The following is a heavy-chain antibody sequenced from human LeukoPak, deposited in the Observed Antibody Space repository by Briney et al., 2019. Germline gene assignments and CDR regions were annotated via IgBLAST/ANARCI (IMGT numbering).Heavy chain of an antibody. J-gene: IGHJ6*03. CDR2: IYTSGST. Sequence: SETLSLTCTVSGGSISSYYWRWIRQPPGKGLEWIGYIYTSGSTNYNPSLKSRVTISVDTSKNQFSLKLSSVTAADTAVYYYARHWGYYYYYMDVWGKGTTVTVSS. D-gene: IGHD3-16*01. V-gene: IGHV4-4*09. CDR1: GGSISSYY. CDR3: ARHWGYYYYYMDV.